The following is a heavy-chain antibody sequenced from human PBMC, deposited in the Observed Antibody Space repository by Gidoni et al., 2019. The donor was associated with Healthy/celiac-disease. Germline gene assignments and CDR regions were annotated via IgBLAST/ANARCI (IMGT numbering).Heavy chain of an antibody. CDR3: ARDRDGDGYNFSYYDGMDV. CDR1: GGSISSYY. V-gene: IGHV4-59*01. D-gene: IGHD5-12*01. J-gene: IGHJ6*02. CDR2: IHYSGST. Sequence: QVQLQESGPGLVKPSETLSLPCTVSGGSISSYYWRWIRQPPGQGLEWIGYIHYSGSTNYHPPLKSRVTISVDTSKNQFSLKLSSVTAADTAVYYCARDRDGDGYNFSYYDGMDVWGQGTTVTVSS.